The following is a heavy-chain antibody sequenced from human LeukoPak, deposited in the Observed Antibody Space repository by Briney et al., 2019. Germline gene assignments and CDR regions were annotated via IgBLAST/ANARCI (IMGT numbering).Heavy chain of an antibody. J-gene: IGHJ4*02. CDR3: ARDQTSNSWRAVAGTAIDY. CDR2: INSDGSST. D-gene: IGHD6-19*01. CDR1: GFTFSSYW. Sequence: GGSLRLSCAASGFTFSSYWMHWVRQAPGKGLVWVSRINSDGSSTNYADSVKGRFTISRDNAKNTLYLQMNSLRAEDTAVYYCARDQTSNSWRAVAGTAIDYWGQGTLVTVSS. V-gene: IGHV3-74*01.